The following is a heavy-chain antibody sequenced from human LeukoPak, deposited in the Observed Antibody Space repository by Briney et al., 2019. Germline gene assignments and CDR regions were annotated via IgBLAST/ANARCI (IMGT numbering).Heavy chain of an antibody. CDR3: ARRYGSGSFFDY. V-gene: IGHV4-34*01. CDR1: GGSFSGYY. CDR2: INHSGST. D-gene: IGHD3-10*01. J-gene: IGHJ4*02. Sequence: PSETLSLTCAVYGGSFSGYYWSWIRQPPGKGLEWIGEINHSGSTNYNPSLKSRVTISVDTSKNQFSLKLSSVTAADTAVYYCARRYGSGSFFDYWGQGTLVTVSS.